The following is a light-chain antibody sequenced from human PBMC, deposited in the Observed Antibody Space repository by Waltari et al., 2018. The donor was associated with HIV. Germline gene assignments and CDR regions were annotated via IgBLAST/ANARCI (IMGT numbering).Light chain of an antibody. J-gene: IGLJ1*01. V-gene: IGLV2-14*03. CDR3: SSYTSSSTLGV. CDR2: DVS. CDR1: SSDIGGYNY. Sequence: QSALTQPASVSGSPGQSITISCTGTSSDIGGYNYVSWYQQHPGKAPKLMISDVSHRPSGVSNRFSGSKSGNTASLPISGLQAEDEADYYCSSYTSSSTLGVFGSGTKVTVL.